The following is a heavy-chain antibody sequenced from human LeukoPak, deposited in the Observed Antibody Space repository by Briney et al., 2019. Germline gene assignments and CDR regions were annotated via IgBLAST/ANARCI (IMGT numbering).Heavy chain of an antibody. CDR3: ARHPFATPFDS. D-gene: IGHD2-15*01. J-gene: IGHJ4*02. CDR1: GGSISDNY. CDR2: AYSSGHT. V-gene: IGHV4-59*08. Sequence: SETLSLTCTVSGGSISDNYWSWIRQPPGKGLEWMGYAYSSGHTIYNSSLKSRVAMSLDTSKSQFSLGLSSVTAADTALYFCARHPFATPFDSWGPGTLVTVSS.